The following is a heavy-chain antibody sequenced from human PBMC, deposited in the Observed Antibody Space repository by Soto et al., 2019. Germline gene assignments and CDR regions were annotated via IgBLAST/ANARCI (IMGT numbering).Heavy chain of an antibody. CDR3: TTSNGYFVD. D-gene: IGHD3-22*01. Sequence: EVQLLESGGGLEQSGGSLRLSCAASGLTFDSRGMSWVRQAPGKGLEWVSAIDGGVGSTYYADSVKGRFTISRDNSKKTLYLQMNSLRAEDKAIYYCTTSNGYFVDWGQGTLVTVSS. CDR1: GLTFDSRG. V-gene: IGHV3-23*01. CDR2: IDGGVGST. J-gene: IGHJ4*02.